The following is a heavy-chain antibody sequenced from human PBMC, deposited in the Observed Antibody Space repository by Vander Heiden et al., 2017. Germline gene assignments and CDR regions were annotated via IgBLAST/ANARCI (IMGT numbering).Heavy chain of an antibody. CDR3: AREGKGSLYYDYVWGSYRD. D-gene: IGHD3-16*02. J-gene: IGHJ4*02. CDR2: ISSSSSYI. CDR1: GCNFSSES. V-gene: IGHV3-21*01. Sequence: EVQLVESGGGLVKPGGSLRLSCAASGCNFSSESMNWVRQAPGKGLEWVSSISSSSSYIYYADSVKGRFSISRDNAKNSLYLQRNSLRADETAVYYCAREGKGSLYYDYVWGSYRDWGQGTLVTVSS.